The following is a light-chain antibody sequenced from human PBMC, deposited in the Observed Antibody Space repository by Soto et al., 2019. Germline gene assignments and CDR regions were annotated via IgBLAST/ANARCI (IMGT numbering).Light chain of an antibody. J-gene: IGLJ2*01. CDR3: CSYAGTYTVF. Sequence: QSALTQPRSVSGSPGQSVTISCTGTSSDVGGYKYVSWYQYHPGKVPRLIIYGVSQRPSGVPDRFSGSKSGNTASLTISGLQAEDEADYFCCSYAGTYTVFFGGGTQLTVL. CDR2: GVS. V-gene: IGLV2-11*01. CDR1: SSDVGGYKY.